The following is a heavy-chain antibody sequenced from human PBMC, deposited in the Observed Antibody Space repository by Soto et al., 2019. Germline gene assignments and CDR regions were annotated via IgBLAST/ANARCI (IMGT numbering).Heavy chain of an antibody. CDR1: GGTFSSYA. CDR2: IIPIFGTA. Sequence: GASVKVSCKASGGTFSSYAISWVRQAPGQGLEWMGGIIPIFGTANYAQKFQGRVTITADEPTSTAYMELSSLRSEDTAVYYCARDKRDYYDSSGYYGSDYWGQGTLVTVSS. J-gene: IGHJ4*02. V-gene: IGHV1-69*13. D-gene: IGHD3-22*01. CDR3: ARDKRDYYDSSGYYGSDY.